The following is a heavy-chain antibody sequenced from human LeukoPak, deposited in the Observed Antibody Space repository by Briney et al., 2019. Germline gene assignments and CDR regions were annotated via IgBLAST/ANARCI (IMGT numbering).Heavy chain of an antibody. CDR1: GGSISSTNFY. D-gene: IGHD3-3*01. Sequence: SETLSLTCTVSGGSISSTNFYWGWIRQPPGRGLEWIASIYHSGTTYYNSSLKRRVTISVDTSMKQFSLKLSSVTAADTAVYYCASLPRYDFWMWGQGTLVTVSS. J-gene: IGHJ4*02. CDR3: ASLPRYDFWM. CDR2: IYHSGTT. V-gene: IGHV4-39*01.